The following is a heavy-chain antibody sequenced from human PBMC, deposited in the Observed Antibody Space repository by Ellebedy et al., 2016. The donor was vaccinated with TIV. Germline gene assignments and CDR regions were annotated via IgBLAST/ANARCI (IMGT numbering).Heavy chain of an antibody. J-gene: IGHJ5*02. CDR1: GGSFSGYY. Sequence: SETLSLXXAVYGGSFSGYYWSWIRQPPGKGLEWIGEINHSGSTNYNPSLKSRVTISVDTSKNQFSLKLSSVTAADTAVYYCARGSEDRWFNPWGQGTLVTVSS. D-gene: IGHD1-14*01. CDR2: INHSGST. CDR3: ARGSEDRWFNP. V-gene: IGHV4-34*01.